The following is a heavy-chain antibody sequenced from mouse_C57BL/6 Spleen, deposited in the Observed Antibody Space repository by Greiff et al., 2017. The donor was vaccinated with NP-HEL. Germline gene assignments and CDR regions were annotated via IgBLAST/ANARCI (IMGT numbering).Heavy chain of an antibody. V-gene: IGHV1-18*01. D-gene: IGHD2-3*01. Sequence: LVKPGASVKIPCKASGYTFTDYNMDWVKQSHGKSLEWIGDINPNNGGTIYNQKFKGKATLTVDKSSSTAYMELRSLTSEDTAVYYCAIDGYSSFDYWGQGTTLTVSS. J-gene: IGHJ2*01. CDR1: GYTFTDYN. CDR2: INPNNGGT. CDR3: AIDGYSSFDY.